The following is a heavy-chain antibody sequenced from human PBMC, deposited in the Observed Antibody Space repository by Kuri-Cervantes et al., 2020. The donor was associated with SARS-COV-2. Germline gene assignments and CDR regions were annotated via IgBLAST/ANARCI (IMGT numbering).Heavy chain of an antibody. V-gene: IGHV1-18*01. CDR1: GYTFTSYG. Sequence: ASVKVSCKASGYTFTSYGISWVRQAPGQGLEWMGWISAYNGNTNYAQKLQGRVTMTTDTSTSTAYMELSSLRSEDTAVYYCATSVVVPAATDAFDIWGQGTMVTVSS. D-gene: IGHD2-2*01. J-gene: IGHJ3*02. CDR2: ISAYNGNT. CDR3: ATSVVVPAATDAFDI.